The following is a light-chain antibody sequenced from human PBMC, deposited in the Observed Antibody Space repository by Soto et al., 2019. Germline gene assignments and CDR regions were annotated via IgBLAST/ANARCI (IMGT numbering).Light chain of an antibody. CDR1: SSDVGSYKL. J-gene: IGLJ1*01. CDR3: CSYAGDSTYV. V-gene: IGLV2-23*01. Sequence: QSALTQPASVSGSPGQSITISCTGTSSDVGSYKLVSWFQQHPGKAPKLMIYEGSKRPSGVSNRFSGSKSGNTASLTISGLQPEDEADYYCCSYAGDSTYVFGTGTKV. CDR2: EGS.